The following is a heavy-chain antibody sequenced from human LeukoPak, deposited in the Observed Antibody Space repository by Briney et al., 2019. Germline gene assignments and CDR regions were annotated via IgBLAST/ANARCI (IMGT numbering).Heavy chain of an antibody. D-gene: IGHD3-22*01. V-gene: IGHV1-18*01. CDR3: ARGVHYYDSSGSIDY. CDR2: ISAYNGNT. CDR1: DYTFTSYG. Sequence: ASVKVSCKASDYTFTSYGISWVRQAPGQGLEWMGWISAYNGNTNYAQKLQGRVTMTTDTSTSTAYMELRRLRSDDTAVYYCARGVHYYDSSGSIDYWGQGTLVTVSS. J-gene: IGHJ4*02.